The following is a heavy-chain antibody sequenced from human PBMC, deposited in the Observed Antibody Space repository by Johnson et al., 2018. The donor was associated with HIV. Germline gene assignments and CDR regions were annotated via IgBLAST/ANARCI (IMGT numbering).Heavy chain of an antibody. Sequence: VQLVESGGGVVQPGKSLTLSCVGSGFTFSNYWMNWIRHVPGKGLEWVASIKYDGSDKYYVDSVKGRFTISRDNAKNSVYLQMNSLRAEDTALYYCAREALTYYDSSGSYYPVHDAFDIWGLGTLVTVSS. CDR3: AREALTYYDSSGSYYPVHDAFDI. J-gene: IGHJ3*02. CDR1: GFTFSNYW. V-gene: IGHV3-7*05. D-gene: IGHD3-10*01. CDR2: IKYDGSDK.